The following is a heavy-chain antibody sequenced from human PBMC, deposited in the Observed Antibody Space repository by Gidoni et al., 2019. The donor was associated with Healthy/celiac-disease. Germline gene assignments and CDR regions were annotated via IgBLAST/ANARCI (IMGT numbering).Heavy chain of an antibody. V-gene: IGHV4-34*01. CDR2: INHRGNT. CDR3: ARGPWRYYDSSGYYYYGMDV. J-gene: IGHJ6*02. CDR1: GGSFSGYY. D-gene: IGHD3-22*01. Sequence: QVQLQQWGAGLLKPSETLSLTCAVYGGSFSGYYWSWIRQPPGKGLEWIGEINHRGNTNYHPSLQDPVTLSIDTSKNQFSLKLSSVTAADTAVYYCARGPWRYYDSSGYYYYGMDVWGQGTTVTVSS.